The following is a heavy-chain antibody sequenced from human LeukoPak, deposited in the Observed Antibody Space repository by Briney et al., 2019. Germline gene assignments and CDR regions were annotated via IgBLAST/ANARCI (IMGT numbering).Heavy chain of an antibody. D-gene: IGHD1-7*01. CDR3: ARDYWWNYDY. CDR2: ISYDGSNK. CDR1: GFAFNSYA. J-gene: IGHJ4*02. Sequence: PGGSLRLSCAASGFAFNSYAMHWVRQAPGKGLEWVAVISYDGSNKYYTDSVKGRFTISRDNSKNTIYLQMDSLRAEDTAIYYCARDYWWNYDYWGQGTLVTVSS. V-gene: IGHV3-30-3*01.